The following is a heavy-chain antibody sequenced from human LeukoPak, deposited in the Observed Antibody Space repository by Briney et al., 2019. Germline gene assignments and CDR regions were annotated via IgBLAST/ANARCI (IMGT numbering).Heavy chain of an antibody. CDR2: INGDGRDK. D-gene: IGHD3-9*01. CDR1: GFTFSSYW. J-gene: IGHJ4*02. V-gene: IGHV3-7*01. Sequence: GGSLRLSCAASGFTFSSYWMNWVRQAPGKGPEWVANINGDGRDKYYVGSVRGRFTISRGNADNALYLQMNSLRGDDTALYYCARGVDSAIDWWGQGTLVTVSS. CDR3: ARGVDSAIDW.